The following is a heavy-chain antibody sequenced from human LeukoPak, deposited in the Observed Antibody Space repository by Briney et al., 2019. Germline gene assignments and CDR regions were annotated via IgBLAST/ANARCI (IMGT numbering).Heavy chain of an antibody. CDR2: IIPILGIA. CDR3: ARDLAVAGTGEYYFDY. Sequence: GASVKVSCKASGGTFSSYAISWVRQAPGQGHEWMGRIIPILGIANYAQKFQGRVTITADKSTSTAYMELSSLRSEDTAVYYCARDLAVAGTGEYYFDYWGQGTLVTVSS. V-gene: IGHV1-69*04. CDR1: GGTFSSYA. J-gene: IGHJ4*02. D-gene: IGHD6-19*01.